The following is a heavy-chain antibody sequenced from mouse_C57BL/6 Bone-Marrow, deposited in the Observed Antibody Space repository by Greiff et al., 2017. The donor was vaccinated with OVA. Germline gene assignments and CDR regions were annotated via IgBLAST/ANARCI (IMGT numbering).Heavy chain of an antibody. J-gene: IGHJ2*01. Sequence: VQLQQSGAELVRPGASVKLSCTASGFNIKDDYMHWVKQRPEQGLEWIGWIDPENGDTEYASKFQGKATITADTSSNTAYLQLSSLTSEDTAVYYCTTVITTGVDYWGQGTTLTVSS. CDR3: TTVITTGVDY. D-gene: IGHD1-1*01. CDR1: GFNIKDDY. V-gene: IGHV14-4*01. CDR2: IDPENGDT.